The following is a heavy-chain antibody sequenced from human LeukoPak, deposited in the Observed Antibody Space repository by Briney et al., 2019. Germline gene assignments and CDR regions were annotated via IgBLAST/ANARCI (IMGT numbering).Heavy chain of an antibody. J-gene: IGHJ4*02. Sequence: GGSLRLSCAASGFTFSTYAMHWVRQAPGKGLEWVAVISYDGSYKYYADSVKGRFSISRDNSKKTLYLQMSSLRDEDTAVYYCAGVSESGWYYFDYWGQGALVTVSS. V-gene: IGHV3-30*03. CDR3: AGVSESGWYYFDY. CDR2: ISYDGSYK. CDR1: GFTFSTYA. D-gene: IGHD6-19*01.